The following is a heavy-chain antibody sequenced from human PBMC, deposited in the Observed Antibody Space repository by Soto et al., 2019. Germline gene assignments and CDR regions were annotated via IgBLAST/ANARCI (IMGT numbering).Heavy chain of an antibody. CDR2: ISGSGGTT. Sequence: PGGSLRLSCAASGFTFSSYEMNWVRQAPGKGLEWVSAISGSGGTTYYADSVKGRFTISRDNSKNTMYLQVNSLRAEDTAIYYCAQVMNSGWYLAYWGQGTLVTVSS. D-gene: IGHD6-19*01. CDR3: AQVMNSGWYLAY. CDR1: GFTFSSYE. J-gene: IGHJ4*02. V-gene: IGHV3-23*01.